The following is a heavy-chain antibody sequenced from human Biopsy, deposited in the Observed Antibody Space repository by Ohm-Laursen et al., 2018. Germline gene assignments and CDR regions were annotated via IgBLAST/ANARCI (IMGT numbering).Heavy chain of an antibody. CDR3: ARPTNARAGGAPFDI. CDR1: GFGFSSYG. J-gene: IGHJ3*02. Sequence: RSLRLSCSASGFGFSSYGMHWVRQAPGKGLEWVAVLWYDGTNKYYADSVKGRFTISRDNSKNTLYLQMNSLRAEDTAMYYCARPTNARAGGAPFDIWGQGTMVTVSS. V-gene: IGHV3-33*01. CDR2: LWYDGTNK. D-gene: IGHD1-1*01.